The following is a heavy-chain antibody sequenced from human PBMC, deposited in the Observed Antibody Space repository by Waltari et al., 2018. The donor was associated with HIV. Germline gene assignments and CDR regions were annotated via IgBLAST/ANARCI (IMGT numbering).Heavy chain of an antibody. CDR3: ASWDGGHEFWSGWVLGY. V-gene: IGHV1-18*01. D-gene: IGHD3-3*01. J-gene: IGHJ4*02. CDR1: GYTFPSYD. Sequence: QVQLFQSGAEGTTPGASVKRSCKAAGYTFPSYDIRPVPTATCQGLEWMGWISAYNVNTNYAQKLQGRVTMTTDTSTSTAYMELRSLRSDDTAVYYCASWDGGHEFWSGWVLGYWGQGTLVTVSS. CDR2: ISAYNVNT.